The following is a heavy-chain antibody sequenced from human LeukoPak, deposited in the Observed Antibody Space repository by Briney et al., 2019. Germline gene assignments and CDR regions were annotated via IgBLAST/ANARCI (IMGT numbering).Heavy chain of an antibody. CDR2: INAGNGNT. CDR1: GYTFTSYA. Sequence: GASVKASCKASGYTFTSYAMHWVRQAPGQRLEWMGWINAGNGNTKYSQKFQGRVTITRDTSASTAYMELSSLRSEDTAVYYCARYCSSTSCYSDNYGMDVWGQGTTVTVSS. J-gene: IGHJ6*02. CDR3: ARYCSSTSCYSDNYGMDV. V-gene: IGHV1-3*01. D-gene: IGHD2-2*02.